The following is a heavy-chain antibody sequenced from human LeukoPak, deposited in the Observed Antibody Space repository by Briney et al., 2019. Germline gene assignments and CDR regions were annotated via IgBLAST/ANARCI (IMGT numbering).Heavy chain of an antibody. Sequence: SETLSLTCTVSGGSISSRSYYWGWIRQPPGKGLEWIGSIYYSGSTYYNPSLKSRVTISVDTSKNQFSLKLSSVTAADTAVYYCARPYYGDYSIDYWGQGTLVTVSS. J-gene: IGHJ4*02. CDR2: IYYSGST. D-gene: IGHD4-17*01. V-gene: IGHV4-39*01. CDR3: ARPYYGDYSIDY. CDR1: GGSISSRSYY.